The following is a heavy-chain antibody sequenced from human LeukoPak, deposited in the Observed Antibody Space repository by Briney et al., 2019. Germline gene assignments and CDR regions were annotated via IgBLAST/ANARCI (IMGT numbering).Heavy chain of an antibody. Sequence: SETLSLTCTVSGYSISSGYYWGWIRPPPGKGLEWIGSIYHSGSTYYNPSLKSRVTISVDTSKNQFSLKLSSVTAADTAVYYCANLGSTSRYVWYWGQGTLVTVSS. J-gene: IGHJ4*02. CDR2: IYHSGST. V-gene: IGHV4-38-2*02. D-gene: IGHD2-2*01. CDR3: ANLGSTSRYVWY. CDR1: GYSISSGYY.